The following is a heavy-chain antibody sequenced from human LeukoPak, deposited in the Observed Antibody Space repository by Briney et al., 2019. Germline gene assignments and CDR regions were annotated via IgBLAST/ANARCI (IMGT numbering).Heavy chain of an antibody. CDR1: GGSFSGYY. J-gene: IGHJ5*02. D-gene: IGHD6-19*01. CDR2: INHSGST. V-gene: IGHV4-34*01. Sequence: SEALSLTCAVYGGSFSGYYWSWIRQPPGKGLEWIGEINHSGSTNYNPSLKSRVTISVDTSKNQFSLKLSSVTAADTAVYYCARGRLGYSSGWYDFGVNNWFDPWGQGTLVTVSS. CDR3: ARGRLGYSSGWYDFGVNNWFDP.